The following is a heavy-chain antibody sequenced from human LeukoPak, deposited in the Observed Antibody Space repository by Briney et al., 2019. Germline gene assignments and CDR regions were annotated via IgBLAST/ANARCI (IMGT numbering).Heavy chain of an antibody. V-gene: IGHV4-61*05. D-gene: IGHD3-22*01. CDR3: ARGIPGYFGTSGYYYEY. CDR2: IHHSGST. Sequence: TSETLSLTCTVSGGSISSSSFYWGWIRQPPGKGLEWIGEIHHSGSTNYSPSLKSRVTISVDNSRNQFSLGLSSVSAADTAVYYCARGIPGYFGTSGYYYEYWGQGTLVTVSS. CDR1: GGSISSSSFY. J-gene: IGHJ4*02.